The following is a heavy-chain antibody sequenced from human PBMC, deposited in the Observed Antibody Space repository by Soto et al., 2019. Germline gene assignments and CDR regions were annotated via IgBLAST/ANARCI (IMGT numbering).Heavy chain of an antibody. Sequence: GASVKVSCKASGYTFTSYEINWGRQATGQGVEWKGWMNPNSGNTGYAQKFQGRVTMTRYTSTSTAYMELSSLRSEDTAVHYCARSGKPQAAAGPRSYYYYYYMDVWGKGTTVTVSS. CDR2: MNPNSGNT. CDR3: ARSGKPQAAAGPRSYYYYYYMDV. J-gene: IGHJ6*03. CDR1: GYTFTSYE. V-gene: IGHV1-8*01. D-gene: IGHD6-13*01.